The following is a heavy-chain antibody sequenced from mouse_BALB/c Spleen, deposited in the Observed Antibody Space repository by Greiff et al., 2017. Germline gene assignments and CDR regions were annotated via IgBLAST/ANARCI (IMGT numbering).Heavy chain of an antibody. V-gene: IGHV14-3*02. D-gene: IGHD2-3*01. CDR3: ARSWLLRGSYFDY. Sequence: VHLQQSGAELVKPGASVKLSCTASGFNIKDTYMHWVKQRPEQGLEWIGRIDPANGNTKYDPKFQGKATITADTSSNTAYLQLSSLTSEDTAVYYCARSWLLRGSYFDYWGQGTTLTVSS. J-gene: IGHJ2*01. CDR2: IDPANGNT. CDR1: GFNIKDTY.